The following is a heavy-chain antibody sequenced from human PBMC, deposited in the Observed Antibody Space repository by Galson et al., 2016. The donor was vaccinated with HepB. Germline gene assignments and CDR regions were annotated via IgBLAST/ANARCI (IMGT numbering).Heavy chain of an antibody. CDR1: GFTFSDYY. CDR2: ISRDSTYT. V-gene: IGHV3-11*06. D-gene: IGHD3-10*01. J-gene: IGHJ4*02. Sequence: SLRLSCAASGFTFSDYYMSWIRQAPGKGLEWVSYISRDSTYTNYADSVKGRFTISRDNAKNSLFLQMNTLRAEDTAVYYCAREMSLITILRGVTSSRLHHAIDCWGQGTLVTVSS. CDR3: AREMSLITILRGVTSSRLHHAIDC.